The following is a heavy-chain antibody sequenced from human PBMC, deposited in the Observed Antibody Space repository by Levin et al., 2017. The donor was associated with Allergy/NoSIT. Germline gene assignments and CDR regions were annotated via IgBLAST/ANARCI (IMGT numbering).Heavy chain of an antibody. D-gene: IGHD1-26*01. J-gene: IGHJ3*02. Sequence: SCAASEFSFSSSRMNWVRQAPGKGLEWVSSIGSGGSHIYYADSLKGRFTISRDNAKNSLYLQINSLRVEDTAVYYCARVGVGATKDDTLDIWGQGTMVTVSS. CDR3: ARVGVGATKDDTLDI. CDR1: EFSFSSSR. CDR2: IGSGGSHI. V-gene: IGHV3-21*01.